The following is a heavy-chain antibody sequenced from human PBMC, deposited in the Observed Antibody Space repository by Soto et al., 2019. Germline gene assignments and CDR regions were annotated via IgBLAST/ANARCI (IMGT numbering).Heavy chain of an antibody. CDR3: ARAYGYCSSTSCYTEGNWFDP. J-gene: IGHJ5*02. Sequence: QVQLQESGPGLVKPSQTLSLTCTVSGGSISSGDYYWSWIRQPPGKGLEWIGYIYYSGSTYYNPSLKSRVTISVETSKNQFSLKLSSVTAADTAVYYCARAYGYCSSTSCYTEGNWFDPWGQGTLVTVSS. CDR1: GGSISSGDYY. V-gene: IGHV4-30-4*01. D-gene: IGHD2-2*02. CDR2: IYYSGST.